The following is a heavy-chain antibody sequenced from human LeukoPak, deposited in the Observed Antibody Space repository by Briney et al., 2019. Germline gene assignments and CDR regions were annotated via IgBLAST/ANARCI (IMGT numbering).Heavy chain of an antibody. CDR3: AKPLWNQRLRGPDYYYYMDV. CDR1: GYTFTGYY. V-gene: IGHV1-2*02. Sequence: GASVKVSCKASGYTFTGYYMHWVRQAPGEGLEWMGWINPNSGGTNYAQKFQGRVTMTRDTSISTAYMELSRLRSDDTAVYYCAKPLWNQRLRGPDYYYYMDVWGKGTTVTVSS. CDR2: INPNSGGT. J-gene: IGHJ6*03. D-gene: IGHD1-1*01.